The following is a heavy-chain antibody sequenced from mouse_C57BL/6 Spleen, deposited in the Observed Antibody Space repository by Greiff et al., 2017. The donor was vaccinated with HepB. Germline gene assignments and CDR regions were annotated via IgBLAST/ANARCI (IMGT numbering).Heavy chain of an antibody. CDR3: ARGGSLAWFAY. V-gene: IGHV1-76*01. Sequence: VKLMESGAELVRPGASVKLSCKASGYTFTDYYINWVKQRPGQGLEWIARIYPGSGNTYYNEKFKGKATLTAEKSSSTAYMQLSSLTSEDSAVYFCARGGSLAWFAYWGQGTLVTVSA. D-gene: IGHD6-2*01. CDR2: IYPGSGNT. CDR1: GYTFTDYY. J-gene: IGHJ3*01.